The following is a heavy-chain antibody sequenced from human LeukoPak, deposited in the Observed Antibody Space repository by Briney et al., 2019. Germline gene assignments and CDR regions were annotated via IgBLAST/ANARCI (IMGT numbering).Heavy chain of an antibody. CDR2: INPNSGGT. V-gene: IGHV1-2*02. J-gene: IGHJ4*02. CDR3: ARVGPNPFGELYN. CDR1: GYTFTGYY. Sequence: ASVKVSCKASGYTFTGYYMHWVRQAPGQGLELMGWINPNSGGTNYAQKFQGRVTMTRDTSISTAYMELSRLRSDDTAVYYCARVGPNPFGELYNWGQGTLVTVSS. D-gene: IGHD3-10*01.